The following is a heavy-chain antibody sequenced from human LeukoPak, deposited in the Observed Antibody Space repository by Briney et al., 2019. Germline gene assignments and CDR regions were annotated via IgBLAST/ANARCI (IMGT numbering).Heavy chain of an antibody. V-gene: IGHV3-9*01. CDR3: ARVGATVRDAFDI. CDR2: ISWNSGSI. CDR1: GFTFDDYA. Sequence: GGSLRLSCAASGFTFDDYAMHWVRQAPGKGLEWVSGISWNSGSIGYADSVKGRFTISRDNAKNSLYLQMNNLRAEDTALYYCARVGATVRDAFDIWGQGTMVTVSS. J-gene: IGHJ3*02. D-gene: IGHD1-26*01.